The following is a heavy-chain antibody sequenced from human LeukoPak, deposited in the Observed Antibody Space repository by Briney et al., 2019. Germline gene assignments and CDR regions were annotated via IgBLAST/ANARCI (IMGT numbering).Heavy chain of an antibody. CDR2: IYYSGST. CDR1: GGSISSGGYY. D-gene: IGHD3-22*01. Sequence: SETLSLTCTVSGGSISSGGYYWSWIRQHPGKGLEWIGYIYYSGSTYYNPSLKSRVTISVDTSKNQFSLKLSSVTAADTAVYYCVRATMIVATNWFDPWGQGPLVTVSS. CDR3: VRATMIVATNWFDP. V-gene: IGHV4-31*03. J-gene: IGHJ5*02.